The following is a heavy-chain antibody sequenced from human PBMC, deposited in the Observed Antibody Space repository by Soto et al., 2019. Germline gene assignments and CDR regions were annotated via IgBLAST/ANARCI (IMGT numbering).Heavy chain of an antibody. CDR1: GGSVSSGRYS. J-gene: IGHJ4*02. Sequence: SETLSLTCTVSGGSVSSGRYSWCWIRQPPGKGLEWSVYSYYSGSTNYNPSLKSQVTISVDTSKNQFSLKLSSVTAADTAVYYCARAPSYYYDSSGYLDYWGQGTLVTVSS. CDR2: SYYSGST. D-gene: IGHD3-22*01. V-gene: IGHV4-61*01. CDR3: ARAPSYYYDSSGYLDY.